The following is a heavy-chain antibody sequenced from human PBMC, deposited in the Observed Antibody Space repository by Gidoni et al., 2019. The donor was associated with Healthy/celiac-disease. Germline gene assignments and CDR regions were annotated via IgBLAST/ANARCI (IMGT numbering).Heavy chain of an antibody. CDR3: AREGVEMATITGYYFDY. J-gene: IGHJ4*02. D-gene: IGHD5-12*01. CDR1: GFTFSSYS. V-gene: IGHV3-21*01. Sequence: EVQLVESGGGLVKPGGSLRLSGSASGFTFSSYSMNWVRQAPGKGLEWVSSISSSSSYIYYADSVKGRFTISRDNAKNSLYLQMNSLRAEDTAVYYCAREGVEMATITGYYFDYWGQGTLVTVSS. CDR2: ISSSSSYI.